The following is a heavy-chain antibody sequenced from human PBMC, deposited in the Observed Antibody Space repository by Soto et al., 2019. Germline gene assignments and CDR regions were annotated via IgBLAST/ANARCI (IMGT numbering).Heavy chain of an antibody. CDR1: GFTFSSYS. J-gene: IGHJ5*02. V-gene: IGHV3-48*01. CDR3: ARAALSTWHDVSWFDP. D-gene: IGHD1-1*01. Sequence: EVQLVESGGGLVQPGGSLRLSCAASGFTFSSYSMNWVRQAPGKGLEWVSYISSSSSTIYYADSVKGRFTISRDNAKNPLSLHMNSPSAEDTAVYFCARAALSTWHDVSWFDPWGQGTLVTVSS. CDR2: ISSSSSTI.